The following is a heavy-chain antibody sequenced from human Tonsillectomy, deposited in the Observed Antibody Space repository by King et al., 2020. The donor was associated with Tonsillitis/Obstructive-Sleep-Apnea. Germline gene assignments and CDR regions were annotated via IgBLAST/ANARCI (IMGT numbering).Heavy chain of an antibody. CDR3: ARVGYSGSYLGFDY. D-gene: IGHD1-26*01. Sequence: HVQLQESGPGLVKPSQTLSLTCTVSGGSISSGGYYWSWIRQHPGKGLEWIGYIYYSGSTYYNPSLKSRVTISVDTSKNQFSLKLSSVTAADTAVYYFARVGYSGSYLGFDYWGQGTLVTVSS. CDR2: IYYSGST. V-gene: IGHV4-31*03. CDR1: GGSISSGGYY. J-gene: IGHJ4*02.